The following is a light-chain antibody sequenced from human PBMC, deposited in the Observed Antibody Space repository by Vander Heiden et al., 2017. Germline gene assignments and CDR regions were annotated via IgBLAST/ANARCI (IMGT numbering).Light chain of an antibody. CDR2: LGS. CDR1: QSLLHCNGSHY. Sequence: DIVMTQSPLSLPVTPGEPASISCRSSQSLLHCNGSHYLDWYLQKPGQSPQLLIYLGSNRASGVPDRFNGSGSGTDCTLKISRVEAEDVGVYYCMQALQTPWTFGQGTKVEIK. J-gene: IGKJ1*01. V-gene: IGKV2-28*01. CDR3: MQALQTPWT.